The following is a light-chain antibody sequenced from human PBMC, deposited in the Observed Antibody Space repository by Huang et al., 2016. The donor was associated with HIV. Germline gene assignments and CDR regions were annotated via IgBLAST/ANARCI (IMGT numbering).Light chain of an antibody. Sequence: EIVLTQSPATLSLSPGERATLSCRASQSVANHLAWYQQNPGQAPRLRIYDASNRATDIPARFSGSGSGTDFTLTISSLEPEDFAVYYCQQRGSWPLTFGGGTKVDI. V-gene: IGKV3-11*01. CDR1: QSVANH. CDR2: DAS. CDR3: QQRGSWPLT. J-gene: IGKJ4*01.